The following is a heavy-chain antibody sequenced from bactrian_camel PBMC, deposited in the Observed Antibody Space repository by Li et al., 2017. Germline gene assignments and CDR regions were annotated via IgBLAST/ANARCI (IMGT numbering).Heavy chain of an antibody. V-gene: IGHV3S53*01. D-gene: IGHD3*01. Sequence: HVQLVESGGGSVQAGGSLRLSCAASGYTYNRNCMAWFRQAPGKEREGVGHVVPGGTIYYPESVKGRFTISKGAAVLYLDMDSLKPEDTALYYCAAENRWFIWGHMQPSNYHVWGQGTQVTVS. CDR3: AAENRWFIWGHMQPSNYHV. CDR2: VVPGGTI. J-gene: IGHJ4*01. CDR1: GYTYNRNC.